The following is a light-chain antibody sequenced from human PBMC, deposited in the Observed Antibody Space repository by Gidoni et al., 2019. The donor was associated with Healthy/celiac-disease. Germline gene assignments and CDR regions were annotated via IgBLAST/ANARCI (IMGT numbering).Light chain of an antibody. J-gene: IGKJ4*01. V-gene: IGKV1-33*01. Sequence: DIQMSQSPSSLSASVGDRVTITCQASQDIINYLNWYQQKPGKAPKLLIYDASNLETGVPSRFSGSGSGTDFTFTISSLQPEDIATYYCQQYDNLLHTFGGGTKVEIK. CDR1: QDIINY. CDR2: DAS. CDR3: QQYDNLLHT.